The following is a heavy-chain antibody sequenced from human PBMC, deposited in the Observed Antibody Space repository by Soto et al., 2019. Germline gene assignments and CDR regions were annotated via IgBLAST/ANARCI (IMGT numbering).Heavy chain of an antibody. CDR2: IYYSGST. CDR1: GGSISSGGYY. CDR3: AGTVVVVAATPLYYYGMDV. J-gene: IGHJ6*02. Sequence: PSETLSLTCTVSGGSISSGGYYWSWIRQHPGKGLEWIGYIYYSGSTYYNPSLKSRVTISVDTSKNQFSLKLSSVTAADTAVYYCAGTVVVVAATPLYYYGMDVWGQGTTVTVSS. V-gene: IGHV4-31*03. D-gene: IGHD2-15*01.